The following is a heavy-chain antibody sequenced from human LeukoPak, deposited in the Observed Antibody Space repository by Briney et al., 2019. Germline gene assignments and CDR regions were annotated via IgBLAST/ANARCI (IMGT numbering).Heavy chain of an antibody. CDR2: ISASGGGT. V-gene: IGHV3-23*01. J-gene: IGHJ4*02. D-gene: IGHD2-8*01. Sequence: GGSLRLSCAASGFTVSRNYISWVRQAPGKGLEWVSAISASGGGTYYADSVKGRFTISRDNSRSTVFLQMSSLRAEDTGVYYCAKAPHCPNDVCRYFDYWGQGILVTVSS. CDR1: GFTVSRNY. CDR3: AKAPHCPNDVCRYFDY.